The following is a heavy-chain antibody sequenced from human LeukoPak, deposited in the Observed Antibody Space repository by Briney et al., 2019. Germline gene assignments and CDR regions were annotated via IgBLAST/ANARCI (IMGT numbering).Heavy chain of an antibody. CDR3: ARDVGGSPDY. CDR2: IKGDESAR. Sequence: GGSLRLSCAASGFTFSTYWMAWVRQAPGKGLEWVANIKGDESARHQADSVKGRFTISRDNAQNLVYLQMSSLRGEDTAVYYCARDVGGSPDYWGQGTLVTVSS. J-gene: IGHJ4*02. D-gene: IGHD1-26*01. CDR1: GFTFSTYW. V-gene: IGHV3-7*01.